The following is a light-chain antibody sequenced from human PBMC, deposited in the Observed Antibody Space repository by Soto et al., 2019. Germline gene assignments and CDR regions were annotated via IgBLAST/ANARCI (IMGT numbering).Light chain of an antibody. CDR3: CSYARSSPYV. Sequence: QSVLTQPASVSGSPGQSITISCTGTSSDVGSYNLVSWYQHHPGKAPQLMIYEVSKRPSGVSNRFSGPKSGNTASLTISGLQAEDEADYFCCSYARSSPYVFATGTKVTVL. CDR1: SSDVGSYNL. J-gene: IGLJ1*01. V-gene: IGLV2-23*02. CDR2: EVS.